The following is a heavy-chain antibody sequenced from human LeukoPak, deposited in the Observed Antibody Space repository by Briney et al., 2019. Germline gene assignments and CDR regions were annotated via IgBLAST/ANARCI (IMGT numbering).Heavy chain of an antibody. CDR3: ARLAYSGSFLDY. CDR1: GYTFTSYY. J-gene: IGHJ4*02. CDR2: INPSGGST. Sequence: ASVKVSCKASGYTFTSYYMHWVRQAPGQGLEWMGIINPSGGSTNYAQKFQGRVTMTRDTSTSTAYMELRSLRSDDTAVYYCARLAYSGSFLDYWGQGTLVTVSS. D-gene: IGHD1-26*01. V-gene: IGHV1-46*01.